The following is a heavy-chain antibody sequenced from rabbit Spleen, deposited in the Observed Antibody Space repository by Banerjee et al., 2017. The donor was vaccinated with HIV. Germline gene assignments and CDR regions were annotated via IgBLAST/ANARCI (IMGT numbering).Heavy chain of an antibody. CDR1: GFSFSSSYY. CDR3: ARGGGAANNPYVL. Sequence: QEQLEESGGDLVKPEGSLTLTCTASGFSFSSSYYMCWVRQAPGKGLEWIGCIYAGSSGSTYYASWAKGRFTISKTSSTTVTLQMTSLTAADTATYFCARGGGAANNPYVLWGQGTLVTVS. J-gene: IGHJ6*01. V-gene: IGHV1S45*01. CDR2: IYAGSSGST. D-gene: IGHD4-1*01.